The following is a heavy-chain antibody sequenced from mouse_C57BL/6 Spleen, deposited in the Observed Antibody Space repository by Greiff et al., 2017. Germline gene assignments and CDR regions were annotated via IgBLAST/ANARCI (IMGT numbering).Heavy chain of an antibody. CDR3: ARDYYDYDRAMDY. J-gene: IGHJ4*01. D-gene: IGHD2-4*01. Sequence: VQLVESGPELVKPGASVKISCKASGYAFSSSWMNWVKQRPGKGLEWIGRIYPGDGDTNYNGKFKGKATLTADKSSSTAYMQLSSLTSEDSAVYFCARDYYDYDRAMDYWGQGTSVTVSS. CDR2: IYPGDGDT. CDR1: GYAFSSSW. V-gene: IGHV1-82*01.